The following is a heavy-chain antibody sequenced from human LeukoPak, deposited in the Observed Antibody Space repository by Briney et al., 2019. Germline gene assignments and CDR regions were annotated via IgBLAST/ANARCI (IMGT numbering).Heavy chain of an antibody. J-gene: IGHJ4*02. V-gene: IGHV4-34*01. D-gene: IGHD2-15*01. CDR3: ARTCSGGSCYAFVAFDY. Sequence: SETLSLTCAVYGGSFSGHYWSWIRQPPGKGLEWIGEINHSGSTNYNPSLKSRVTISVATSKNQFSLKLSSVTAADTAVYYCARTCSGGSCYAFVAFDYWGQGTLVTVSS. CDR2: INHSGST. CDR1: GGSFSGHY.